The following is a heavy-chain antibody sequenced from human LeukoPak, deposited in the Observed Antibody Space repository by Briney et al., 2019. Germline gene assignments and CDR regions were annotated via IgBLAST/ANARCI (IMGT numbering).Heavy chain of an antibody. D-gene: IGHD1-7*01. Sequence: QPGRSLTLSCAASGFTFSSFGMHWVRQAPGKGLEWVAGIWSDASNKYYADSVKGRFTISRDNSKNTLYLHMNSLRDDDTAVYYCVRGVGVSRFNYLDPWGQGTLVIVSS. CDR2: IWSDASNK. V-gene: IGHV3-33*01. CDR3: VRGVGVSRFNYLDP. J-gene: IGHJ5*02. CDR1: GFTFSSFG.